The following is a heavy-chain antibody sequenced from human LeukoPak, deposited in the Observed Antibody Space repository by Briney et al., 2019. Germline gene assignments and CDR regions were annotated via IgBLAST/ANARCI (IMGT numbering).Heavy chain of an antibody. V-gene: IGHV1-2*06. Sequence: ASVKVSCKASGYTFTGYNMHWVRQAPGQGLEWMGRINPNSGGTSYEQKFQGRVTMTRDTSISTANIELSRLRSDDTAVYYCARCPTSMVVTPERCYYWGEGTLVTVSS. CDR2: INPNSGGT. J-gene: IGHJ4*02. CDR1: GYTFTGYN. CDR3: ARCPTSMVVTPERCYY. D-gene: IGHD4-23*01.